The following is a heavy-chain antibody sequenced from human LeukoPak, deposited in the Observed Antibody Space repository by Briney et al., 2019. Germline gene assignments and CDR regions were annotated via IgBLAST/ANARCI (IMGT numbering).Heavy chain of an antibody. CDR3: ARHIGGYYFDY. CDR2: IYYSGST. V-gene: IGHV4-59*08. J-gene: IGHJ4*02. CDR1: GGSISSYY. D-gene: IGHD1-26*01. Sequence: SETLSLTCTVSGGSISSYYWSWIRQPPGKGLEWIGHIYYSGSTNYNPSLKSRVTISVDTSKNQFSLKLSSVTAADTAVYYCARHIGGYYFDYWGQGTLVTVSS.